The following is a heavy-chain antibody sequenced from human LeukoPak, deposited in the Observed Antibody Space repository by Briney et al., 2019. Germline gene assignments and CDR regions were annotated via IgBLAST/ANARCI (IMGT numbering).Heavy chain of an antibody. CDR1: GFIFSGYT. D-gene: IGHD1/OR15-1a*01. J-gene: IGHJ4*02. CDR3: AKDEKPDGRWNIDH. V-gene: IGHV3-23*01. CDR2: ISANGGRT. Sequence: GGSLTLSCAASGFIFSGYTMNWVRQAPGKGLEWVSGISANGGRTYSADSVKGRFTISRDNSKNTVWLQMVSLRAEDMAVYYCAKDEKPDGRWNIDHWGQGTLVTVSS.